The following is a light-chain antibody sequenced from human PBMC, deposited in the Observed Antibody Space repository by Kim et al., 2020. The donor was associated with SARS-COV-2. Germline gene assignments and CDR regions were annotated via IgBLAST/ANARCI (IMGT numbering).Light chain of an antibody. CDR1: NLGDKY. J-gene: IGLJ2*01. CDR3: QAWDSTTVI. V-gene: IGLV3-1*01. CDR2: EDT. Sequence: SYELTQPPSVSVSPGQTASISCSGDNLGDKYACWYQQRPGQSPVLVIYEDTRRPSGIPERFSASTSGNTATLTISGTQAMEEADYYCQAWDSTTVIFGGGTQLTVL.